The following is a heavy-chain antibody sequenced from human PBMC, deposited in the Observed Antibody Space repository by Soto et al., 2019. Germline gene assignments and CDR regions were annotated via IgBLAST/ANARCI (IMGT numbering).Heavy chain of an antibody. CDR2: INHSGST. Sequence: SETLSLTCAVYGGSFSGYYWSWIRQPPGKGLEWIGEINHSGSTNYNPSLKSRVTISVDTSKNQFSLKLSSVTAADTAVYYCARGGLGGSGREADFDYWGQGTQVTVSS. CDR1: GGSFSGYY. J-gene: IGHJ4*02. V-gene: IGHV4-34*01. CDR3: ARGGLGGSGREADFDY. D-gene: IGHD2-15*01.